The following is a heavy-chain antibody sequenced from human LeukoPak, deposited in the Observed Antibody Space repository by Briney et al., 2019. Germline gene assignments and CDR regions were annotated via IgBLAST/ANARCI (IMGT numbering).Heavy chain of an antibody. CDR1: GGSFSGYY. CDR3: AREVIEYSSSSLDY. CDR2: INHSGST. V-gene: IGHV4-34*01. D-gene: IGHD6-6*01. J-gene: IGHJ4*02. Sequence: NPSETLSLTCAVYGGSFSGYYWSWIRQPPGKGLEWIGEINHSGSTNYNPSLKSRVTISVDTSKNQFSLKLSSVTAGDTAVYYCAREVIEYSSSSLDYWGQGTLVTVSS.